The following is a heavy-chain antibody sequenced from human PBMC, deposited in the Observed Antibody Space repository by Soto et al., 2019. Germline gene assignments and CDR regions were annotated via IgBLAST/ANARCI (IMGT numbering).Heavy chain of an antibody. V-gene: IGHV4-39*01. CDR1: GGSISSSSYY. D-gene: IGHD5-12*01. CDR2: IYYSGST. Sequence: PSETLSLTCTVSGGSISSSSYYWGWIRQPPGKGLEWIGSIYYSGSTYYNPSLKSRVTISVDTSKNQFSLKLSSVTAADTAVYYCARHARSGYEWYFDYWGQGTLVTVSS. J-gene: IGHJ4*02. CDR3: ARHARSGYEWYFDY.